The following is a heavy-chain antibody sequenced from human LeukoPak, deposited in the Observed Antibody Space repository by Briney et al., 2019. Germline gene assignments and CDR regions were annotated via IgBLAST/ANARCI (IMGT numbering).Heavy chain of an antibody. CDR2: ISGSGRST. D-gene: IGHD4-17*01. CDR3: AKDTVTTGTDH. J-gene: IGHJ4*02. CDR1: GFTFSSYA. Sequence: GGSLRLSCAASGFTFSSYAISWVRQTPGKGLEWVSAISGSGRSTFYADSVKGRFTISRDNSKNTLYLQMNSLRAEDTAVYYCAKDTVTTGTDHWGQGTLVTVSS. V-gene: IGHV3-23*01.